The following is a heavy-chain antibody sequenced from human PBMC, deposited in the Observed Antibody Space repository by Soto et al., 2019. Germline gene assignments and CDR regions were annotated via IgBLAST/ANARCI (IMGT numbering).Heavy chain of an antibody. CDR1: GLTVSNNY. Sequence: EVQLVESGGGLIQPGGSLKLSCAASGLTVSNNYMSWVRQAPGKGLEWVSVIYNDGKTYYADSVKGRFTISRDTPKNTLHLQMDSLRDEDTAVYYCVRPLPSGQNYGMDVWGQGTTVTVSS. J-gene: IGHJ6*02. CDR3: VRPLPSGQNYGMDV. CDR2: IYNDGKT. D-gene: IGHD3-10*01. V-gene: IGHV3-53*01.